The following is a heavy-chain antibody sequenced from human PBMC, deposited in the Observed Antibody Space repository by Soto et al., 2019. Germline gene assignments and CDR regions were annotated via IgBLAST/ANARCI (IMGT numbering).Heavy chain of an antibody. D-gene: IGHD4-17*01. CDR1: GFSFRSYA. CDR3: AKESMPEHYGDTLFDY. Sequence: QLLESGGGLIQPGGSLRLSCEASGFSFRSYALSWVRQAPGKGLEWVSTFSAGGRAYYADSVKGRFTIAKDTSKITLILQARSLRAEDTAVYYCAKESMPEHYGDTLFDYWGQGTRVTVSS. V-gene: IGHV3-23*01. CDR2: FSAGGRA. J-gene: IGHJ4*02.